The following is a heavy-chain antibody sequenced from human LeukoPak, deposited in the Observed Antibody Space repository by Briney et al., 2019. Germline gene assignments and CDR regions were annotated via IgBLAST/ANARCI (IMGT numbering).Heavy chain of an antibody. CDR2: IYYSGST. V-gene: IGHV4-59*01. CDR1: GGSISSYY. Sequence: SETLSLTCTVSGGSISSYYWSWIRQPPGNGLEWIGYIYYSGSTNYNPSLKSRVTISVDTSKNQFSLKLSSVTAADTAVYYCASSVSGGELDYCGQGTLVTVSS. D-gene: IGHD3-16*01. J-gene: IGHJ4*02. CDR3: ASSVSGGELDY.